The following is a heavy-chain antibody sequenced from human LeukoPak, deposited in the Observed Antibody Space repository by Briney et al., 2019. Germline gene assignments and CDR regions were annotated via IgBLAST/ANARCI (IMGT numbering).Heavy chain of an antibody. CDR1: EFTFSKYV. CDR3: VRRGGSDGWGAFDI. CDR2: IRQSGDIT. Sequence: GGSLRLSCAASEFTFSKYVMNWVRQAPGKGLEWVSSIRQSGDITYYADSVKGRFTISRDSSKNTLSLQMNSLSREDTAIYYCVRRGGSDGWGAFDIWGQGTVVTVSS. D-gene: IGHD5-24*01. J-gene: IGHJ3*02. V-gene: IGHV3-23*01.